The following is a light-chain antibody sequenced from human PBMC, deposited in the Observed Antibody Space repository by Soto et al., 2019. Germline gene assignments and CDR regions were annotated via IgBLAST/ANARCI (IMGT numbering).Light chain of an antibody. CDR2: EVS. CDR3: SSFTSSSALDVL. CDR1: SNDVGSYNY. J-gene: IGLJ2*01. V-gene: IGLV2-14*01. Sequence: QSALTQPASVSGSPGQSITVSCTGTSNDVGSYNYVSWYQQHPGKAPKLMIYEVSYRPSGVSNRFSGSKSGNTASLTISGLQAEDEADYYCSSFTSSSALDVLFGGGTQLTVL.